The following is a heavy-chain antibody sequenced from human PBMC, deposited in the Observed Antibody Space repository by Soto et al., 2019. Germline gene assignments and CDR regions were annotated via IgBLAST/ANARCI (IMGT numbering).Heavy chain of an antibody. CDR3: AREAIKVTAAPEYYIDS. D-gene: IGHD2-21*02. Sequence: GGALRHPWAGSGVVVSQTRKSLGRQVPGTGLEWVAVIYSGGYTNYADSVKGRFIVSRDSPKNTLYLQMDSLRAEDTAVYYCAREAIKVTAAPEYYIDSWGQGTLVTVS. CDR2: IYSGGYT. V-gene: IGHV3-66*01. J-gene: IGHJ4*02. CDR1: GVVVSQTR.